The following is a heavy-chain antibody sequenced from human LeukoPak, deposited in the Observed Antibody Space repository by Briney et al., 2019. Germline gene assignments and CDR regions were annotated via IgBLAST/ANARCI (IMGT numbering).Heavy chain of an antibody. CDR1: GFTFGDYA. D-gene: IGHD4-17*01. CDR3: ARALIPTTVIYYYYYYMDV. CDR2: IRSKAYGGTT. J-gene: IGHJ6*03. Sequence: GGSLRLSCTASGFTFGDYAMSWFRQAPGKGLEWVGFIRSKAYGGTTEYAASVKGRFTISRDDSKSIAYLQMNSLRAEDTALYYCARALIPTTVIYYYYYYMDVWGKGTTVTVSS. V-gene: IGHV3-49*03.